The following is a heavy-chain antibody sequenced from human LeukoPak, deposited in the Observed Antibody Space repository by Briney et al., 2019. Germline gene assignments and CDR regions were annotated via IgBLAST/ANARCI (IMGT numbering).Heavy chain of an antibody. D-gene: IGHD1-26*01. V-gene: IGHV1-69*13. CDR2: IIPIFDTA. J-gene: IGHJ4*02. Sequence: GASVKVSCKASGGTFSSYAISWVRQAPGQGLEWMGGIIPIFDTANYAQKFQGRVTITADESTSTAYMELSSLRSEDTAVYYCARKAALYSGSYYLLDYWGQGTLVTVSS. CDR3: ARKAALYSGSYYLLDY. CDR1: GGTFSSYA.